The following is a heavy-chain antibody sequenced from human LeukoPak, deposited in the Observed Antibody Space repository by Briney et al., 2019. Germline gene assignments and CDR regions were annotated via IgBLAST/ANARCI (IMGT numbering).Heavy chain of an antibody. CDR2: INHSGST. V-gene: IGHV4-34*01. D-gene: IGHD5-12*01. CDR1: GGSFSGYY. J-gene: IGHJ4*02. Sequence: SETLSLTCAVYGGSFSGYYWSWIRQPPGKGLEWIGEINHSGSTNYNPSLKSRVTISVDTSKNQFSLKLSSVTAADTAVYYCARASGYAEVEYWGQGTLVTVSS. CDR3: ARASGYAEVEY.